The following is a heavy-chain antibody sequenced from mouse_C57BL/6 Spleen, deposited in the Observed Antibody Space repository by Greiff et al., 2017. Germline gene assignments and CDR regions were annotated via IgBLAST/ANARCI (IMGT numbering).Heavy chain of an antibody. V-gene: IGHV8-8*01. CDR2: IWWDDDK. CDR1: GFSLSTFGMG. J-gene: IGHJ4*01. Sequence: QVTLKVSGPGILQPSQTLSLTCSFSGFSLSTFGMGVGWIRQPSGKGLEWLAHIWWDDDKYYNPALKSRLTISKDTSKTQVFLKIANVDTADTATYYCARPHYDGYPYYYAMDYWGQGTSVTVSS. CDR3: ARPHYDGYPYYYAMDY. D-gene: IGHD2-3*01.